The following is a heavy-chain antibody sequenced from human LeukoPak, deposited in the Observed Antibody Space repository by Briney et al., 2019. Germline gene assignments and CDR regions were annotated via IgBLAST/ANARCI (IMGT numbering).Heavy chain of an antibody. CDR1: GYSFTSYW. V-gene: IGHV5-51*01. D-gene: IGHD2-15*01. J-gene: IGHJ1*01. CDR3: ARGQYCTGGNCYAAYFQH. CDR2: IYPGDSDT. Sequence: GESLKISCKGSGYSFTSYWIGWVRQMPGKGLEWMGIIYPGDSDTRYSPSFQGQVTISADKSISTAYLQWSSLKASDIAMYYCARGQYCTGGNCYAAYFQHWGQGTLVTVSS.